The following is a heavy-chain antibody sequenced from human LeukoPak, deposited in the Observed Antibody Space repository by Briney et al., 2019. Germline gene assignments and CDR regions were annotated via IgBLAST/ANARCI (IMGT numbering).Heavy chain of an antibody. V-gene: IGHV3-48*01. J-gene: IGHJ6*02. CDR3: ARDCRPSCASSSYYHMDV. CDR2: ISGGSGSI. CDR1: GFTFSSYS. Sequence: PGGSLRLSCAASGFTFSSYSMNWVRQAPGKRLEWLSYISGGSGSIIHADSVRGRFTISRDDAMNSLYLQMNSLRAEDTAVYYCARDCRPSCASSSYYHMDVWGQGTTVTVSS.